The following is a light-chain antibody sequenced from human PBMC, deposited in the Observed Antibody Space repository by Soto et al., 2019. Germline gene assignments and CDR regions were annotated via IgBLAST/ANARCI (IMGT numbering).Light chain of an antibody. CDR3: QQYETYLKT. V-gene: IGKV4-1*01. CDR2: DAS. J-gene: IGKJ1*01. CDR1: QIVLYSSNNKNY. Sequence: DIVMTQSPDSLAVSLGERATINCKSSQIVLYSSNNKNYLAWYQQKPGKAPKILIYDASSLESGVPSRFSGSGSGTEFTLTISRVQPEDFATYYCQQYETYLKTFGQGTKVDIK.